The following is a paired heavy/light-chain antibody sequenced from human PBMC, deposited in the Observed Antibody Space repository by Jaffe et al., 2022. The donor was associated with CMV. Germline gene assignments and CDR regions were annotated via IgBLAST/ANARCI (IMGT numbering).Light chain of an antibody. CDR3: QQCYSLPLT. Sequence: DIVMTQSPDSLAVSLGERATINCKSSQSVFYSSNNKNYFAWYQQKPGQPPKLLISWASTRESGVPDRFSGSGSGTDFTLTISSLQAEDVALYYCQQCYSLPLTFGGGTKVEI. CDR1: QSVFYSSNNKNY. CDR2: WAS. V-gene: IGKV4-1*01. J-gene: IGKJ4*01.
Heavy chain of an antibody. Sequence: EVQLVESGGGLVQPGRSLRLSCTASGFTFRDYAMTWVRQAPGKGLEWVGFIRSKTYGGTTEYAASVKGRFTISRDDSKNIAYLQMSSPTSEDTAVYYCTRDAVDPLAYWGQGTLVTVSS. CDR3: TRDAVDPLAY. CDR1: GFTFRDYA. D-gene: IGHD5-12*01. V-gene: IGHV3-49*04. CDR2: IRSKTYGGTT. J-gene: IGHJ4*02.